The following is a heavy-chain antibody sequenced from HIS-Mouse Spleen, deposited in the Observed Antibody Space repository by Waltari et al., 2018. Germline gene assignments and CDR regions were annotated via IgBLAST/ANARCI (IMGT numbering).Heavy chain of an antibody. J-gene: IGHJ2*01. CDR2: IYYSGST. Sequence: QLQLQESGPGLGKPSETLSLTCTVSGGSISSSSYYWGWIRQPPGTGLEWIGSIYYSGSTYYNPSLKSRVTISVDTSKNQFSLKLSSVTAADTAVYYCAREIPYSSSWYDWYFDLWGRGTLVTVSS. CDR3: AREIPYSSSWYDWYFDL. CDR1: GGSISSSSYY. D-gene: IGHD6-13*01. V-gene: IGHV4-39*07.